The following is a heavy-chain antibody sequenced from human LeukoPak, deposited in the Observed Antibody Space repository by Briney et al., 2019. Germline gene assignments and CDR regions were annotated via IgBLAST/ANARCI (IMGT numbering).Heavy chain of an antibody. V-gene: IGHV5-51*01. Sequence: GESLKISCKGSGYSITSYWIAWVRQMPGKGLEWMGIIYPGDSDTRYSPSFQGQVTISADKSISTACLQWSSLKASDTAMYYCARHFRSNGDYGPPDYWGQGTLVTVSS. D-gene: IGHD4-17*01. CDR1: GYSITSYW. CDR3: ARHFRSNGDYGPPDY. CDR2: IYPGDSDT. J-gene: IGHJ4*02.